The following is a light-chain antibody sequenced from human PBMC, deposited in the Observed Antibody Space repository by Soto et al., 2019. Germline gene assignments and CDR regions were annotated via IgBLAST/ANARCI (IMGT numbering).Light chain of an antibody. CDR1: QGVSSN. J-gene: IGKJ1*01. Sequence: VMTHSPSALPGSAGERATLCCRANQGVSSNLAWYQQKPGQAPRLLIYGASTRATGIPDRFSGSGSGTDFTLTISSLEPEDFAVYYCQQYGSSPRKFGQGTKVDIK. CDR3: QQYGSSPRK. V-gene: IGKV3-20*01. CDR2: GAS.